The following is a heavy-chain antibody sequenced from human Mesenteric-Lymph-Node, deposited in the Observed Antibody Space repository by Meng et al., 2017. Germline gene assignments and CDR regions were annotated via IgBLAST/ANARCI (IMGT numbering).Heavy chain of an antibody. CDR3: ARGDGTGSGWYPGMWH. J-gene: IGHJ1*01. D-gene: IGHD6-19*01. CDR2: MNPSGGST. CDR1: GGTFNAYN. V-gene: IGHV1-46*02. Sequence: ASVKVSCKASGGTFNAYNITWVRQAPGQGLEWMGIMNPSGGSTSFAQKFQGRVTLTRDTSTSTVYMELSSLRSEDTAVYYCARGDGTGSGWYPGMWHWGQGTLVTVSS.